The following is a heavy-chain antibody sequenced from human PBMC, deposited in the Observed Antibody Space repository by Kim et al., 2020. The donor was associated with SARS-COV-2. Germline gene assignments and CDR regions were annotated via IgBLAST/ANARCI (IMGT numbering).Heavy chain of an antibody. CDR1: GGTFSSYA. CDR3: ARVVETMVRGGISLIRANYYYYYGMDV. CDR2: IIPIFGTA. D-gene: IGHD3-10*01. V-gene: IGHV1-69*13. Sequence: SVKVSCKASGGTFSSYAISWVRQAPGQGLEWMGGIIPIFGTANYAQKFQGRVTITADESTSTAYMELSSLSSEDTAVYYCARVVETMVRGGISLIRANYYYYYGMDVWGQGTTVTVSS. J-gene: IGHJ6*02.